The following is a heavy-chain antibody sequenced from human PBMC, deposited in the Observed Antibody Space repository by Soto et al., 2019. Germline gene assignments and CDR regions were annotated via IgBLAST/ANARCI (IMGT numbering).Heavy chain of an antibody. CDR1: GVTFSIYA. Sequence: PGGALKLSCAASGVTFSIYAMTGVRQAPGKGLEWVSAISGSGGSTYYADSVKGRFTISRDNSKNTLYLQMNSLRAEDTAVYYCAKDGYYDTPGDYYYMDVWGKGTTVTVSS. D-gene: IGHD3-9*01. CDR3: AKDGYYDTPGDYYYMDV. V-gene: IGHV3-23*01. CDR2: ISGSGGST. J-gene: IGHJ6*03.